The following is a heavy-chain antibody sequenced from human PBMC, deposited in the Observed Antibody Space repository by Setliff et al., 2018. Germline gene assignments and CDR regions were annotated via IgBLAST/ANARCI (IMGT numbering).Heavy chain of an antibody. CDR2: IYTSGST. J-gene: IGHJ6*02. D-gene: IGHD1-26*01. CDR3: AKEYVEISFVSNSHRHYGMDV. V-gene: IGHV4-61*09. Sequence: SETLSLTCTVSGASISSGSYYWSWIRRPAGKGLEWIGHIYTSGSTNYNPSLKSRVTISADTSKNLLSLKLSSVTAADTAVYYCAKEYVEISFVSNSHRHYGMDVWGQGTTVTVSS. CDR1: GASISSGSYY.